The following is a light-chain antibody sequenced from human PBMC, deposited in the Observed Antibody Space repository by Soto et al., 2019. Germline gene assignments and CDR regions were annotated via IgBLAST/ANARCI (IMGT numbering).Light chain of an antibody. CDR3: QQSYSTPQT. CDR1: QGIANY. J-gene: IGKJ1*01. V-gene: IGKV1-39*01. Sequence: DIHMTHSPSSLSASVVDRVTITCQASQGIANYLNWYQQKPGKAPKLLIYAASSLQSGVPSRFSGSGSGTDFTLTISSLQPEDFATYYCQQSYSTPQTFGQGTKVDI. CDR2: AAS.